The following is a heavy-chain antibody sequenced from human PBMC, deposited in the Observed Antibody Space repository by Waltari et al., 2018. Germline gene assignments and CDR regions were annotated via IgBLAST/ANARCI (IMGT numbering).Heavy chain of an antibody. CDR1: GGSISSYY. D-gene: IGHD4-4*01. CDR2: IYYSGST. Sequence: QVQLQESGPGLVKPSETLSLTCTVSGGSISSYYWSWIRQPPGKGLEWIGYIYYSGSTNYNPSLKSRVTISVDTSKNQFSLKLSSVTAADTAVYYCARGGTMTTPFDYWGQGTLVTVSS. V-gene: IGHV4-59*01. J-gene: IGHJ4*02. CDR3: ARGGTMTTPFDY.